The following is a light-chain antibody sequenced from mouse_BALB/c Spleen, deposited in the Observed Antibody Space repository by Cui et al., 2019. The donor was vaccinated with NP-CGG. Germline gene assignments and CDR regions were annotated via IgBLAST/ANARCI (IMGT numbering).Light chain of an antibody. CDR3: ALWYSNHWV. J-gene: IGLJ1*01. V-gene: IGLV1*01. Sequence: PVVPQESAPPTSPGETVTFTCRSSTGAVTNSNYANWVQEKPDHLFTGIIGGTNNRAPGVPARFSGSRIGDKAALTITGAQTEDEAIYFCALWYSNHWVFGGGTKLTVL. CDR1: TGAVTNSNY. CDR2: GTN.